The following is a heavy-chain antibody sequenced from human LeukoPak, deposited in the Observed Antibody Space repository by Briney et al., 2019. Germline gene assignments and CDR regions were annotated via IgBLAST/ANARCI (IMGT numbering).Heavy chain of an antibody. CDR2: INHSEST. CDR3: ASRGYSYGIYYFDY. Sequence: PSETLSLTCAVYGGSFSGYYWSWIRQPPGKGLEWIGEINHSESTNYNPSLKSRVTISVDTSKNQFSLKLSSVTAADTAVYYCASRGYSYGIYYFDYWGQGTLVTVSS. CDR1: GGSFSGYY. J-gene: IGHJ4*02. V-gene: IGHV4-34*01. D-gene: IGHD5-18*01.